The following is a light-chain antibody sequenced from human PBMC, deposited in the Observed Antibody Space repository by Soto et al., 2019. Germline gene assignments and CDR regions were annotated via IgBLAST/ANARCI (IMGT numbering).Light chain of an antibody. V-gene: IGLV2-23*02. J-gene: IGLJ3*02. Sequence: QSALTRPASVSGSPGQSITISCTGTSSDVGSCNCVSWYQQHPGKAPTLMIYEVNKRPSGVSNRFSGSKSGNTASLTISGLQAEDEADYYCCSSVGSPNWVFGGGTKLTVL. CDR1: SSDVGSCNC. CDR2: EVN. CDR3: CSSVGSPNWV.